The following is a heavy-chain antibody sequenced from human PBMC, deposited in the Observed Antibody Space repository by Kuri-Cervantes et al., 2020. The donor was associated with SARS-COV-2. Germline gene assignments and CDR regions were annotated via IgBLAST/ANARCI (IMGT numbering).Heavy chain of an antibody. J-gene: IGHJ4*02. D-gene: IGHD5-18*01. CDR3: AHVGYSYPLWYFDY. V-gene: IGHV2-70*12. CDR1: GFSLINARMG. CDR2: IDWDDDR. Sequence: SGPTLVKPPETLTLPCNVSGFSLINARMGVSWIRQPPGKALEWLARIDWDDDRYYSTSLKTRLTITKDTSKNQVVLTMTNMDPVDTATYYCAHVGYSYPLWYFDYCGQATLTVSS.